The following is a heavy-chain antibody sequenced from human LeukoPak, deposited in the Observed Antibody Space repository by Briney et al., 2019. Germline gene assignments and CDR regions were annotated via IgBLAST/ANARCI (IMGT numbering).Heavy chain of an antibody. Sequence: PGGSLRLSCAASGFTVSSNYMSWVRQAPGKGLEWVSVIYSGGSTYYADSVKGRFTISRDNSKNTLYLQMNSLRAEDTAVYYCAGESYDSSGWEALVIWGQGTMVTVSS. CDR2: IYSGGST. D-gene: IGHD3-22*01. CDR3: AGESYDSSGWEALVI. J-gene: IGHJ3*02. V-gene: IGHV3-53*01. CDR1: GFTVSSNY.